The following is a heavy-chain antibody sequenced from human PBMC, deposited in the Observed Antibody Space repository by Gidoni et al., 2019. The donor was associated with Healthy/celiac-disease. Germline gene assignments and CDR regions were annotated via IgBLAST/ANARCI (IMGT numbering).Heavy chain of an antibody. CDR1: GGSISSGGYS. CDR2: IYHIGST. CDR3: ARGAQPSKFDY. V-gene: IGHV4-30-2*01. Sequence: QLQLQASGSGLVTPSQTLSLTCAVSGGSISSGGYSWSWIRQPPGKGLEWIGYIYHIGSTYYNPSLKSRVTISVDRSKNQFSLKLSSVTAADTAVYYCARGAQPSKFDYWGQGTLVTVSS. J-gene: IGHJ4*02.